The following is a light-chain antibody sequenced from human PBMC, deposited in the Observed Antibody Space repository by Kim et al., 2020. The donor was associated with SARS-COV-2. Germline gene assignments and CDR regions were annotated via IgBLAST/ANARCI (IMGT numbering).Light chain of an antibody. CDR1: SIDVGRDTR. V-gene: IGLV2-23*02. J-gene: IGLJ1*01. CDR3: CSYAGDNTYV. CDR2: EVN. Sequence: GRSIPTTSTGTSIDVGRDTRVSWYQHHPGKAPKLVIYEVNQRPSGGSTRFSGSKSDNTASLTISGLQAEDEADYYCCSYAGDNTYVFGTGTKVTVL.